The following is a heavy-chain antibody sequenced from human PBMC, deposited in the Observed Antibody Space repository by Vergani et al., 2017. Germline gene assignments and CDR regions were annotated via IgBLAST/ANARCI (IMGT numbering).Heavy chain of an antibody. Sequence: QVQLVESGGGVVQPGRSLRLSCAASGFTFSSYAMHWVGQAPGKGLGWVSVISYDGSNEYYADSVKGRFTISRDNSKNTLYLQMNSLRTEDTAVYYCARGRSGYCSSPSCYQDYWSQGTLVTVSS. V-gene: IGHV3-30-3*01. CDR2: ISYDGSNE. D-gene: IGHD2-2*03. J-gene: IGHJ4*02. CDR1: GFTFSSYA. CDR3: ARGRSGYCSSPSCYQDY.